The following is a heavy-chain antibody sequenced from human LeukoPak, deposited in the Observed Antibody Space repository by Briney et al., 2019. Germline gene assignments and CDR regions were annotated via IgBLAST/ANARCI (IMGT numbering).Heavy chain of an antibody. V-gene: IGHV1-69*01. CDR3: ARSTGSYGMDV. Sequence: SVKVSCTASGGTFSSYAISWVRRAPGQGLEWMGGIIPIFGTANYAQTFQGRVTITADESTSTAYMELSSLRSEDTAVYYCARSTGSYGMDVWGKGTTVTVSS. J-gene: IGHJ6*04. CDR1: GGTFSSYA. CDR2: IIPIFGTA.